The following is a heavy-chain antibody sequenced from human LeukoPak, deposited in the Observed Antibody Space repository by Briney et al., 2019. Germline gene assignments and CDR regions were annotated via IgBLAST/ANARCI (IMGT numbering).Heavy chain of an antibody. CDR3: ARHSYGGSYGMDV. CDR2: MYFSGTT. J-gene: IGHJ6*02. D-gene: IGHD3-10*01. Sequence: SETLSLTCTVSGVSISSTSYYWGWIRLPPAKGLEWIGSMYFSGTTYYSPSLKSRVTISVDTSKNQFSLSLSSVTAADTAVYYCARHSYGGSYGMDVWGQGTTVTVSS. V-gene: IGHV4-39*01. CDR1: GVSISSTSYY.